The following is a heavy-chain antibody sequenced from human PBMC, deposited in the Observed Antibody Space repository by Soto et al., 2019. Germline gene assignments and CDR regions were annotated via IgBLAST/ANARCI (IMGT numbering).Heavy chain of an antibody. V-gene: IGHV3-21*01. D-gene: IGHD2-2*03. CDR3: AREPRPGYCSSTSCYGMDV. Sequence: PGGSLRLSCAASGFTFGIYTIKWVRQAPGKGLEWVSSISGSSRYIYYADSLKGRFTISRDNAKNSVYLQMNSLRAEDTAVYYCAREPRPGYCSSTSCYGMDVWGQGTTVTVSS. CDR1: GFTFGIYT. J-gene: IGHJ6*02. CDR2: ISGSSRYI.